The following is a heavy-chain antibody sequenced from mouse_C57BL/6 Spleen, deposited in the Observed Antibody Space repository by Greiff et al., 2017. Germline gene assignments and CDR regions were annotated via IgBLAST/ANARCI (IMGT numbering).Heavy chain of an antibody. CDR2: INPYNGGT. D-gene: IGHD2-1*01. CDR1: GYTFTDYY. J-gene: IGHJ3*01. V-gene: IGHV1-19*01. CDR3: ARPIYYGNFTWFAY. Sequence: VQLQQSGPVLVKPGASVKMSCKASGYTFTDYYMNWVKQSHGKSLEWIGVINPYNGGTSYNQKFKGKATLTVDKSSSTAYMELNSLTSEDSAVYYCARPIYYGNFTWFAYWGQGTLVTVSA.